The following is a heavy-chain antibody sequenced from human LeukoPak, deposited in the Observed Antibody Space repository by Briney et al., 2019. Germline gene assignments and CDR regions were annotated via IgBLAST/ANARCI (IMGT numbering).Heavy chain of an antibody. D-gene: IGHD6-13*01. V-gene: IGHV3-23*01. CDR2: IISGDTT. Sequence: PGGSLRLSCAASGFTFSSSGMIWVRQAPGKGLEWVSAIISGDTTYYADSVKGRFTISRDNSKNTLYLQMSSLRPEDTAVYYCAKIPNTISWYFDYWGQGTLVTVSS. CDR1: GFTFSSSG. J-gene: IGHJ4*02. CDR3: AKIPNTISWYFDY.